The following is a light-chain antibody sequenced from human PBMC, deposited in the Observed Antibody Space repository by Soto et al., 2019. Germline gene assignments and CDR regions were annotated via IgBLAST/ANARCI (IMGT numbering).Light chain of an antibody. CDR1: FSDVGGYDY. V-gene: IGLV2-14*01. CDR3: SSHTSGSTRV. CDR2: EIN. J-gene: IGLJ1*01. Sequence: QSALTQPASVSGSPGQSIAISCTGTFSDVGGYDYVSWYQQHPAKATKLMIYEINKRSSGVSNRFSGSRSGTTASLTISGLHPDDDADYCCSSHTSGSTRVFGSGTKLTVL.